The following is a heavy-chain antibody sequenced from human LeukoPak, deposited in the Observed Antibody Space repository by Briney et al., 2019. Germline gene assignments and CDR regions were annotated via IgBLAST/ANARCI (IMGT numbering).Heavy chain of an antibody. J-gene: IGHJ4*02. CDR2: IKQDGSEK. CDR3: ARDPYCSSTSCYSPHN. Sequence: GGSLRLSCSVSGFTVSSNYMSWVRQAPGKGLEWVANIKQDGSEKYYVDSVKGRFTISRDNAKNSLYLQMNSLRAEDTAVYYCARDPYCSSTSCYSPHNWGQGTLVTVSS. CDR1: GFTVSSNY. D-gene: IGHD2-2*02. V-gene: IGHV3-7*01.